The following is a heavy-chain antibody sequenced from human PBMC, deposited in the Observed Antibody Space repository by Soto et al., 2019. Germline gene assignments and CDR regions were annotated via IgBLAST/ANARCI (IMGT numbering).Heavy chain of an antibody. V-gene: IGHV3-30*03. CDR3: ASNWNDGGNWFDP. D-gene: IGHD1-20*01. CDR2: ISYDGSNK. CDR1: GFTFSSYG. Sequence: GGSLRLSCAASGFTFSSYGMHWVRQAPGKGLEWVAVISYDGSNKYYADSVKGRFTISRDNSKNTLYLQMNSLRAEDTAVYYCASNWNDGGNWFDPWGQGTLVTVSS. J-gene: IGHJ5*02.